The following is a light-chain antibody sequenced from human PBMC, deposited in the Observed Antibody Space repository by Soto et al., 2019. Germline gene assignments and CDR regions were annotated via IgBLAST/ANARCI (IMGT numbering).Light chain of an antibody. V-gene: IGKV1-5*01. J-gene: IGKJ5*01. Sequence: IQFTQSPSSLSASVGDRVTITCRASQSISTWLAWYQQKPGKAPKLLIYDASSLESGVPSRFSGSGSGTEFTLTISSLQPDDFATYYCQHYNSYPITFGQGTRLEI. CDR2: DAS. CDR3: QHYNSYPIT. CDR1: QSISTW.